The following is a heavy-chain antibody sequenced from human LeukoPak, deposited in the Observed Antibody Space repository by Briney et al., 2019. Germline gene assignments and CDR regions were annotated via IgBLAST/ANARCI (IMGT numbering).Heavy chain of an antibody. V-gene: IGHV3-7*01. CDR3: ARAHF. Sequence: PGGSLSLSCVPSGYTFSRYWMSWVRQAPGKGLEWVANIKQDGSEIYYVESVRGRFTISRDNAKNSLYLQMNSLRAEDTAVYYCARAHFWGQGTLVTVSS. CDR2: IKQDGSEI. CDR1: GYTFSRYW. J-gene: IGHJ4*02.